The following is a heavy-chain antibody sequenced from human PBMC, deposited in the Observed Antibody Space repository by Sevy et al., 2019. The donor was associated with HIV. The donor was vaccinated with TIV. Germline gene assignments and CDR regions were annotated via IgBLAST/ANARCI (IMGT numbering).Heavy chain of an antibody. CDR2: IWFDGSNK. D-gene: IGHD3-22*01. CDR3: ARGPPNTAYYDGSGYYPAASLDY. V-gene: IGHV3-33*01. CDR1: GFTFSSYG. J-gene: IGHJ4*02. Sequence: GGSLRLSCAASGFTFSSYGMHWVRQAPGKGLERVAVIWFDGSNKYYADSVKGRFTISRDNSKNTLYLQMDSLRAEDTAVYYCARGPPNTAYYDGSGYYPAASLDYWCQGTLVTVSS.